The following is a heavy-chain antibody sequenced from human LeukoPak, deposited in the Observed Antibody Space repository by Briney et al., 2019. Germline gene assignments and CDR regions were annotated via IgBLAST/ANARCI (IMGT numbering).Heavy chain of an antibody. CDR3: AGLRRRLVPGDAFDI. Sequence: GESLKISCKGSGYSFTSYWIGWVRQMPGKGLEWMGIIYPGDSDTRYSPSFQGQVTIPADESISTAYLQWSSLKASDTAMYYCAGLRRRLVPGDAFDIWGQGTMVTVSS. CDR1: GYSFTSYW. CDR2: IYPGDSDT. V-gene: IGHV5-51*01. J-gene: IGHJ3*02.